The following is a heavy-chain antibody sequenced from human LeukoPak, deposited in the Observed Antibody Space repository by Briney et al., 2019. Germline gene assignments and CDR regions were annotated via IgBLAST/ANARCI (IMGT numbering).Heavy chain of an antibody. D-gene: IGHD1-14*01. V-gene: IGHV3-73*01. Sequence: GGSVRLSCAASGFTFSGSAMHWVRQASGKGLEWVGRIRSKANSYATAYDASVKGRFTISRDDSKNTAYLQMNSLKTEDTAVYYCTRLAGTKGDYFGYWGQGTLVTVSS. J-gene: IGHJ4*02. CDR2: IRSKANSYAT. CDR1: GFTFSGSA. CDR3: TRLAGTKGDYFGY.